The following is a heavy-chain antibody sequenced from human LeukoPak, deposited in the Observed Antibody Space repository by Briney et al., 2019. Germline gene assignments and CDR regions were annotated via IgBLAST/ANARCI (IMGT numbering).Heavy chain of an antibody. CDR2: INHSGST. CDR1: GGSFSGYY. V-gene: IGHV4-34*01. Sequence: PSETLSLTCAVYGGSFSGYYWSWIRQPPGKGLEWIGEINHSGSTNYDLSLKSRVTISVDTSKNQFSLKLSSVTAADTAVYYCARVEGFDPWGQGTLVTVSS. J-gene: IGHJ5*02. CDR3: ARVEGFDP.